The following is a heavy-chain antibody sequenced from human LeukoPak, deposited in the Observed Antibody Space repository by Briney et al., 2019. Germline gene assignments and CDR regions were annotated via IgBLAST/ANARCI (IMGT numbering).Heavy chain of an antibody. Sequence: GGSLRLSCAASGFTFSSYAMSWVRQAPGKGLEWISYISSSSSTIYYADSVKGRFTISRDNAKNSLYLQMNSLRAEDTAVYYCARESGYYLGSSAFDIWGQGTMVTVSS. D-gene: IGHD3-22*01. CDR1: GFTFSSYA. CDR2: ISSSSSTI. V-gene: IGHV3-48*01. CDR3: ARESGYYLGSSAFDI. J-gene: IGHJ3*02.